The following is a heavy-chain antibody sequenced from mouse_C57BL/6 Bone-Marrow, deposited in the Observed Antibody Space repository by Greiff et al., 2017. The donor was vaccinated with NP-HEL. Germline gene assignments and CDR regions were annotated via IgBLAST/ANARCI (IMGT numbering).Heavy chain of an antibody. CDR3: TAYGNDDY. CDR1: GFNIKDDY. J-gene: IGHJ2*01. V-gene: IGHV14-4*01. CDR2: FDPENGDT. D-gene: IGHD2-10*02. Sequence: VQLQQSGAELVRPGASVKLSCTASGFNIKDDYMHWVKQRPEQGLEWIGWFDPENGDTEYASKFQGKATITADTSSNTAYLQLSSLTSEDTAVYYCTAYGNDDYWGQGTTLTVSA.